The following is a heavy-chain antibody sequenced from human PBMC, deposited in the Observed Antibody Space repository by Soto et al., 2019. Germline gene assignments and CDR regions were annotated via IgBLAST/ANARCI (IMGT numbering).Heavy chain of an antibody. V-gene: IGHV4-30-2*01. CDR1: GGSISSGGYS. Sequence: QLQLQESGSGLVKPSQTLSLTCAVSGGSISSGGYSWSWIRQPPGKGLEWIGYLSLSGSTSYTPSLKRRVTTSVDRSKHQFSLKLRSVTAADTAVYYCARWFDRWGQGTLVTVSS. CDR2: LSLSGST. CDR3: ARWFDR. J-gene: IGHJ5*02.